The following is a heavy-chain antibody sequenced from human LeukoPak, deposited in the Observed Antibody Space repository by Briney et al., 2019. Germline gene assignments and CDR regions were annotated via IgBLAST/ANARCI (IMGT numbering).Heavy chain of an antibody. CDR2: IYHSGST. Sequence: PSETLSLTCAVSGGSISSGGYSWSWIRQPPGKGLEWIGYIYHSGSTYYNPSLKSRVTISVDRSKNQFSLKLSSVTAADTAVYYCARAFVGYYSDYWGQGTLVTVSS. J-gene: IGHJ4*02. V-gene: IGHV4-30-2*01. D-gene: IGHD1-26*01. CDR1: GGSISSGGYS. CDR3: ARAFVGYYSDY.